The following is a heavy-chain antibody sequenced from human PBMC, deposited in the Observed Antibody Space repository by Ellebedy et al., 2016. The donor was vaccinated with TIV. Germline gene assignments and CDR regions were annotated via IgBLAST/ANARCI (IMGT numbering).Heavy chain of an antibody. V-gene: IGHV1-2*02. CDR2: INPNSGGT. Sequence: AASVKVSCKASGYTFTGYYIHWVRQAPGQGLEWMGWINPNSGGTNYAQKFQGRVTMTRDTSISTAYMELSRLESDDTAVFYCARERKFHDDYGDFVFDYWGQGTLATVSS. CDR3: ARERKFHDDYGDFVFDY. J-gene: IGHJ4*02. D-gene: IGHD4-17*01. CDR1: GYTFTGYY.